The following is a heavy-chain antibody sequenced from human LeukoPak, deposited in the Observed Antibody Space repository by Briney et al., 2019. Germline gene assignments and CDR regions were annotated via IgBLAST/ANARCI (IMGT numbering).Heavy chain of an antibody. J-gene: IGHJ4*02. V-gene: IGHV3-7*01. CDR3: ASPSGYSYVSSFDY. D-gene: IGHD5-18*01. CDR1: GFTFSSYS. Sequence: GGSLRLSCAASGFTFSSYSMNWVRQAPGKGLEWVANIKQDGSEKYYVDSVKGRFTISRDNAKNSLYLQMNSLRAEDTAVYYCASPSGYSYVSSFDYWGQGTLVTVSS. CDR2: IKQDGSEK.